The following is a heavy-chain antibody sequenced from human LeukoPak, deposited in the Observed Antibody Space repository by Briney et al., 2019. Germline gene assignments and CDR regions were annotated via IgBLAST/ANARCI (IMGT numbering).Heavy chain of an antibody. D-gene: IGHD3-10*02. CDR1: GFSLSTSEAG. CDR3: ARGREAALSSHFDY. V-gene: IGHV2-5*01. CDR2: IYWNEDK. Sequence: NASGPTLVNPHRPSTFSGFSLSTSEAGVGWIRQAPGKALEWLALIYWNEDKRYSPSLQSRLTITKDTSKNQVVLTMTNMDPVDTATYYCARGREAALSSHFDYWGQGTLVTVSS. J-gene: IGHJ4*02.